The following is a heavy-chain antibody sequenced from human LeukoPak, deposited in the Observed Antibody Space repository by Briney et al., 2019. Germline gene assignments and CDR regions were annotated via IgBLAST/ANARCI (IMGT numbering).Heavy chain of an antibody. D-gene: IGHD3-16*01. CDR1: GGSISSSSYY. J-gene: IGHJ3*02. Sequence: SETLSLTCTVSGGSISSSSYYWSWIRQPPGKGLEWIGYIYYSGSTNYNPSLKSRVTISVDTSKNQFSLKLSSVTAADTAVYYCAGLPATDAFDIWGQGTMVTVSS. CDR2: IYYSGST. CDR3: AGLPATDAFDI. V-gene: IGHV4-61*05.